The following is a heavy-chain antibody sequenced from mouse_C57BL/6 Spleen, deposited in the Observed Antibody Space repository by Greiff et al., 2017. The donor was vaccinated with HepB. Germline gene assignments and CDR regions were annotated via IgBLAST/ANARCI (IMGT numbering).Heavy chain of an antibody. CDR1: GYTFTSYW. CDR2: IHPNSGST. V-gene: IGHV1-64*01. D-gene: IGHD1-1*02. Sequence: VQLQQPGAELVKPGASVKLSCKASGYTFTSYWMHWVKQRPGQGLEWIGMIHPNSGSTNYNEKFKSKATLTVDKSSSTAYMQLSSLTSEDSAVYYCARGEDYGPWYFDVWGTGTTVTVSS. J-gene: IGHJ1*03. CDR3: ARGEDYGPWYFDV.